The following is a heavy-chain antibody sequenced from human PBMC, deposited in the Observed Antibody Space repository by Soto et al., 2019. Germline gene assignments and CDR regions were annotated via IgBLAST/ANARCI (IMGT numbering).Heavy chain of an antibody. V-gene: IGHV3-72*01. CDR1: GLIFSHYH. D-gene: IGHD6-19*01. Sequence: EVQLVESGGGLVQPGGSLRLSCAASGLIFSHYHMDGVRQAPGKGLEWVGRIRRKANSYTTEYAASVKGRFTISRDDSKNSLYLQMNSLKSEDTAVYYCAMLGGWSGGSSGMDVWGQGTTVTVFS. CDR2: IRRKANSYTT. CDR3: AMLGGWSGGSSGMDV. J-gene: IGHJ6*02.